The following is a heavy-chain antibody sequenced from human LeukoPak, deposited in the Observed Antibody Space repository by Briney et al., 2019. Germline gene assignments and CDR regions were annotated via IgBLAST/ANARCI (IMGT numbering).Heavy chain of an antibody. J-gene: IGHJ4*02. CDR2: INPNSGGT. CDR1: GYTFTSYY. Sequence: ASVKVSCKASGYTFTSYYMHWVRQAPGQGLEWMGWINPNSGGTNYAQKFQGRVTMTRDTSISTAYMELSRLRFDDTAVYYCARGNWGESYYFDYWGQGTLVTVSS. V-gene: IGHV1-2*02. D-gene: IGHD7-27*01. CDR3: ARGNWGESYYFDY.